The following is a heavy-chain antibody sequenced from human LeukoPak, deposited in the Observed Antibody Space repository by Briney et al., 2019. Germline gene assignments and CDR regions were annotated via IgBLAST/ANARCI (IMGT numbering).Heavy chain of an antibody. CDR1: GFTLRSNW. J-gene: IGHJ4*02. CDR2: IDPAGSGQ. V-gene: IGHV3-7*03. CDR3: ARPHCGGGTCYDY. Sequence: GGSLRLSCAASGFTLRSNWMSWLRQAPGKGLEWVTNIDPAGSGQYYVDSVKGRFTISRDNAKNSLYLQMNSLRAEDTAVYYCARPHCGGGTCYDYWGQGTLVTVS. D-gene: IGHD2-15*01.